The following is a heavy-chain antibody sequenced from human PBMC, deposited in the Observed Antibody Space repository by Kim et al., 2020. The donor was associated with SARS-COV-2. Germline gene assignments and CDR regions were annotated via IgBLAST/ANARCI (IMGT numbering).Heavy chain of an antibody. J-gene: IGHJ1*01. D-gene: IGHD3-22*01. CDR2: ISGSDGST. CDR1: GFTFSAYA. Sequence: GGSLRLSCAASGFTFSAYAMAWVRQAPGTGLEWVSGISGSDGSTYYADSVKGRFIISRDYSKNTLHLQLNSLRVEDSAVYYCARHFGSSGSEFHHWGQGTLVTVSS. V-gene: IGHV3-23*01. CDR3: ARHFGSSGSEFHH.